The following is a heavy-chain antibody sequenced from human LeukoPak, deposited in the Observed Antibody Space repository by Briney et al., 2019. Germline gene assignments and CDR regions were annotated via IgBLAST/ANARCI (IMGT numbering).Heavy chain of an antibody. V-gene: IGHV1-2*02. D-gene: IGHD6-13*01. J-gene: IGHJ5*02. CDR3: ARSFVPYDSNRWYGFDP. CDR1: GYTFTGYY. CDR2: INPNSGGT. Sequence: ASVKVSCKASGYTFTGYYMHWVRQAPGQGLEWMGWINPNSGGTNYAQKLQGRVTMTTDTSTSTAYMELRSPRSDDTAVYYCARSFVPYDSNRWYGFDPWGQGTLVTVSS.